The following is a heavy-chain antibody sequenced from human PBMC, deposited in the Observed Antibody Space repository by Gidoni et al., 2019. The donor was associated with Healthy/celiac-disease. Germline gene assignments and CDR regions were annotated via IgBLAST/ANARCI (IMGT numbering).Heavy chain of an antibody. J-gene: IGHJ5*02. V-gene: IGHV1-69*01. CDR2: IIPIFGTA. Sequence: QVQLVQSGAEVKKPGSSVKVSCKAPGGTFSSYAISWVRQAPGQGLEWMGGIIPIFGTANYAQKFQGRVTITADESTSTAYMELSSLRSEDTAVYYCARTRVDCSSTSCYTGIDGNNWFDPWGQGTLVTVSS. D-gene: IGHD2-2*02. CDR3: ARTRVDCSSTSCYTGIDGNNWFDP. CDR1: GGTFSSYA.